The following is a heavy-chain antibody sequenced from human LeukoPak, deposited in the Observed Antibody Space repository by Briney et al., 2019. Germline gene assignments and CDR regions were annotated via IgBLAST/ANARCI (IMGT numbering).Heavy chain of an antibody. CDR2: IYYSGSN. J-gene: IGHJ4*02. V-gene: IGHV4-59*08. CDR3: ASTAKYSGYHFDC. D-gene: IGHD5-12*01. Sequence: SETLSLTCTVSGGSISSYYWSWIRQPPGQGLEWSGYIYYSGSNKDNPSLKSRVTISVDTSKNQLSLKLSSVTAADTAVYYCASTAKYSGYHFDCWGQGTLVTVS. CDR1: GGSISSYY.